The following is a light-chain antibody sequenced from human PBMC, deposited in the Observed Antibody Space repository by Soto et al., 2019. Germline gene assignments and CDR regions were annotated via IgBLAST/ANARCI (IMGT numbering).Light chain of an antibody. V-gene: IGLV2-14*01. Sequence: QSALTQPASVSGSPGQSITVPCTGSSSDIGGYNYVSWYQQYPGKAPKLIIYDVTNRPSGVSDRFSASKSGNTASLTISGLQAEDEANYYCSSYTSNTLVLFGGGTKVTVL. CDR1: SSDIGGYNY. J-gene: IGLJ2*01. CDR2: DVT. CDR3: SSYTSNTLVL.